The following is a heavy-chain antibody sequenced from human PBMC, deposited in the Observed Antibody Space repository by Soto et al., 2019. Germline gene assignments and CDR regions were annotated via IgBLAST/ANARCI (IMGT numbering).Heavy chain of an antibody. CDR1: GGSFSGYY. CDR3: ARGRRYNWNFFIGEPFDY. J-gene: IGHJ4*02. D-gene: IGHD1-7*01. Sequence: SETLSLTCAVYGGSFSGYYWSWIRQPPGKGLEWIGEINHSGSTNYNPSLKSRVTISVDTSKNQFSLKLSSVTAADTAVYYCARGRRYNWNFFIGEPFDYWGQGTLVTVSS. CDR2: INHSGST. V-gene: IGHV4-34*01.